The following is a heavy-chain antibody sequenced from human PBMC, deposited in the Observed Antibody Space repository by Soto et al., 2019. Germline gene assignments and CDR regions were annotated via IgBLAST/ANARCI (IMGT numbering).Heavy chain of an antibody. J-gene: IGHJ5*02. CDR2: MSGSGGST. D-gene: IGHD3-22*01. V-gene: IGHV3-23*01. CDR3: ARGPYYYDSSGFKFGYNWFDP. Sequence: PLVSLRLSCAASGFTFSRNAMSWVRQAPGKGLEWVSVMSGSGGSTYYADSVTGRFTISRDNSKNTLYLQMNSLRAADTAVYYCARGPYYYDSSGFKFGYNWFDPWGQGTLVTVSS. CDR1: GFTFSRNA.